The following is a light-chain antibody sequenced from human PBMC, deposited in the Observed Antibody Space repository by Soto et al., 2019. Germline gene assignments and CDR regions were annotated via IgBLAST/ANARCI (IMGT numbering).Light chain of an antibody. CDR1: QSIRTW. CDR2: DAS. CDR3: QQYNSYSPWT. V-gene: IGKV1-5*01. Sequence: DIQMTQSPSTLSASVGDRVTITCRASQSIRTWLAWYQQKPGKVPKLLIYDASSLESAVPSRFSGSGSGTEFTLTICSLQPDDLATYYCQQYNSYSPWTFGQGTKVEIK. J-gene: IGKJ1*01.